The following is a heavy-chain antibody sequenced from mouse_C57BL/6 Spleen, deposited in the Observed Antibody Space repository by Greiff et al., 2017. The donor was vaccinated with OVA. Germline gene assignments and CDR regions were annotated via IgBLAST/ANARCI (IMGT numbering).Heavy chain of an antibody. Sequence: VKLQQPGAELVRPGSSVKLSCKASGYTFTSYWMDWVKQRPGQGLEWIGNIYPSDSETHYNQKFKDKATLTVDKSSSTAYMQLSSLTSEDSAVYYCARGATAYFDYWGQGTTLTVSS. CDR3: ARGATAYFDY. CDR2: IYPSDSET. D-gene: IGHD1-2*01. J-gene: IGHJ2*01. V-gene: IGHV1-61*01. CDR1: GYTFTSYW.